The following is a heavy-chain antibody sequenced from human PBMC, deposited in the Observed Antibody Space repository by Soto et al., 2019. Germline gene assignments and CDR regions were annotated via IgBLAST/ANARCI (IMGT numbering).Heavy chain of an antibody. CDR2: ISSDSYYI. CDR3: ARNRNPSSKTHGMDV. CDR1: GLSFSTHS. V-gene: IGHV3-21*01. Sequence: EVQLVESGGGLVEPGGSLRLSCAPSGLSFSTHSMNWVRQAPGKGLEWVSSISSDSYYIYYADSVKGRFTISRDNAKDSLDVQMNSLRADDTAVYYCARNRNPSSKTHGMDVWGQGTTVTVSS. J-gene: IGHJ6*02.